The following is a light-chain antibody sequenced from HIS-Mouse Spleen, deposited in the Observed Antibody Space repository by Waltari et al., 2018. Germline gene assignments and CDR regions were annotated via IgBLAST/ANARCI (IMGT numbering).Light chain of an antibody. Sequence: SYELTQPPSVSVSPGQTARIPCPGDALPKKYDYLYQQKSGQAPELVIYEDSKRPSGIPERFSGSSSGTMATLTISGAQVEDEADYYCYSTDSSGNHRVFGGGTKLTVL. V-gene: IGLV3-10*01. CDR1: ALPKKY. CDR3: YSTDSSGNHRV. CDR2: EDS. J-gene: IGLJ2*01.